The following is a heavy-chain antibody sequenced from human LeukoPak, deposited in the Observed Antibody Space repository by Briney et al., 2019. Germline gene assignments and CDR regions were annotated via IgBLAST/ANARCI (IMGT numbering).Heavy chain of an antibody. CDR1: GYTFTSYG. J-gene: IGHJ4*02. CDR2: ISAYNGNT. Sequence: ASVKVSCKASGYTFTSYGIRWVRQAPGQGLEWMGWISAYNGNTNYAQKLQGRVTMTTDTSTSTAYMELRSLRSDDTAVYYCARDLLTYCYDSSGCADYWGQGTLVTVSS. CDR3: ARDLLTYCYDSSGCADY. D-gene: IGHD3-22*01. V-gene: IGHV1-18*01.